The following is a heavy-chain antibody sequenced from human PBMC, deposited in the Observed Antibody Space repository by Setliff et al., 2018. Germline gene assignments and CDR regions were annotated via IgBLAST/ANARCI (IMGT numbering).Heavy chain of an antibody. D-gene: IGHD2-8*02. CDR2: IGRSSDST. V-gene: IGHV3-48*01. J-gene: IGHJ4*02. CDR1: GFSFRNYA. CDR3: AREGADLEYCTGGTLSVHDY. Sequence: GGSLRLSCAASGFSFRNYAMNWVRQTADKRLEWISYIGRSSDSTYYADSVKGRFTISSDIAKNSLYLQMNSLRADDTAVYYCAREGADLEYCTGGTLSVHDYWGQGTLVTVSS.